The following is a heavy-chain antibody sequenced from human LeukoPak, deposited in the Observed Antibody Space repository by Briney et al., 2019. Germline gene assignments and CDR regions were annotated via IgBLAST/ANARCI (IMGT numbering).Heavy chain of an antibody. D-gene: IGHD3-16*01. Sequence: GGSLRLSCAASGFTFSSYWMNWARQAPGKGLEWVASINNNGNVNYYVDSVKGRFTISRDNAKNSLYLQISNFRAEDTAVYFCARGGGLDVWGQGATVTVSS. V-gene: IGHV3-7*03. CDR1: GFTFSSYW. CDR2: INNNGNVN. CDR3: ARGGGLDV. J-gene: IGHJ6*02.